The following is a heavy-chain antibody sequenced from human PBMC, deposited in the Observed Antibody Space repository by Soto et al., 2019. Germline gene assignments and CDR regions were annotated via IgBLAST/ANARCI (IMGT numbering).Heavy chain of an antibody. J-gene: IGHJ6*02. Sequence: GASVKVSCKACGGTFSSYAISWVRQAPGQGLEWMGGIIPIFGTANYAQKFQGRVTITADESTSTAYMELSSLRSEDTAVYYCARDFWGNPHYGMDVWGQGTTVTVSS. CDR1: GGTFSSYA. V-gene: IGHV1-69*13. CDR2: IIPIFGTA. D-gene: IGHD7-27*01. CDR3: ARDFWGNPHYGMDV.